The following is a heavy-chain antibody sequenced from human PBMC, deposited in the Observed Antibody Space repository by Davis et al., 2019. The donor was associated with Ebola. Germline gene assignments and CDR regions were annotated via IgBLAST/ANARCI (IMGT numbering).Heavy chain of an antibody. CDR1: GYTFTSYD. V-gene: IGHV1-8*01. CDR2: MNPNSGNT. D-gene: IGHD3-22*01. J-gene: IGHJ4*02. CDR3: ARGYYYDSSNYYYDGDY. Sequence: AASVKVSCKASGYTFTSYDINWVRQATGQGLEWMGWMNPNSGNTCYAQKFQGRVTMTRNTSISTAYMELSSLRSEDTAVYYCARGYYYDSSNYYYDGDYWGQGTLVTVSS.